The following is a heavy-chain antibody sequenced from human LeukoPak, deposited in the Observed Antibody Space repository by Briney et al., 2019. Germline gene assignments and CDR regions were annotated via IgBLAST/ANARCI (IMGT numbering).Heavy chain of an antibody. D-gene: IGHD1-26*01. CDR3: AKARWEPYFDY. V-gene: IGHV3-43*02. CDR2: INENGDIA. CDR1: RFTFDDYA. Sequence: GGSLRLSCAASRFTFDDYAMHWVRQGPGKSLEWVSLINENGDIAYYGDSVRGRFTVSRDNARNSLYLQMNSLTTEDTALYYCAKARWEPYFDYWGQGTLVTVSS. J-gene: IGHJ4*02.